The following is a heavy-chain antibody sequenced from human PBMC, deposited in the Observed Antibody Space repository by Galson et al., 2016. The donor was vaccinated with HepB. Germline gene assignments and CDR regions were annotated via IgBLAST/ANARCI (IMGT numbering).Heavy chain of an antibody. D-gene: IGHD4-17*01. CDR3: AARYGDYDHWFDY. V-gene: IGHV4-59*01. CDR1: GGSTSNFY. CDR2: ISHSGST. J-gene: IGHJ4*02. Sequence: SETLSLTCTVSGGSTSNFYWSWIRQPPGKALEWIAYISHSGSTIYNPTLKSRVTISLDTSRSQFSLKPNSVTAADTAVYYCAARYGDYDHWFDYWGKGTLVTVSS.